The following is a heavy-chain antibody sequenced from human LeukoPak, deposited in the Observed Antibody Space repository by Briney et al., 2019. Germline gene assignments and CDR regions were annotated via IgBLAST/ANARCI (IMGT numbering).Heavy chain of an antibody. D-gene: IGHD3-22*01. CDR2: ISAYNGNT. V-gene: IGHV1-18*01. CDR3: ARDYYDSSGYYSPTNYYYGMDV. Sequence: ASVKVSCKASGYTFTSHGISWVRQAPGQGLEWMGWISAYNGNTNYAQKLQGRVTVTTDTSTSTAYMELRSLRSDDTAVYYCARDYYDSSGYYSPTNYYYGMDVWGQGTTVTVSS. J-gene: IGHJ6*02. CDR1: GYTFTSHG.